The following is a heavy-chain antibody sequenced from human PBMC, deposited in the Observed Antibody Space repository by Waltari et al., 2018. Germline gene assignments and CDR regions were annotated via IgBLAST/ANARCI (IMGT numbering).Heavy chain of an antibody. V-gene: IGHV3-23*01. D-gene: IGHD4-17*01. Sequence: EVELLESGGTLVQPGGSLRVSCAASGVIFRSIAFSWVRQAPGRGLEWVSSISGSGENTYYAESVKGRFTISRDNSKNTVFLQMNNLRVDDTAIYYCARDPLNDYGGWDDYWGQGTLVTVSS. J-gene: IGHJ4*02. CDR2: ISGSGENT. CDR3: ARDPLNDYGGWDDY. CDR1: GVIFRSIA.